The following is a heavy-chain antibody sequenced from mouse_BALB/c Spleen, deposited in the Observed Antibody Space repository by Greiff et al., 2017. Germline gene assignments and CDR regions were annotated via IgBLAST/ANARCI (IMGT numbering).Heavy chain of an antibody. V-gene: IGHV5-6-2*01. CDR1: GFTFSSYY. D-gene: IGHD2-1*01. Sequence: EVKLVESGGGLVKLGGSLKLSCAASGFTFSSYYMSWVRQTPEKRLELVAAINSNGGSTYYPDTVKGRFTISRDNAKNTLYLQMSSLKSEDTALYYCARRNYGNYRGDYAMDYWGQGTSVTVSS. J-gene: IGHJ4*01. CDR2: INSNGGST. CDR3: ARRNYGNYRGDYAMDY.